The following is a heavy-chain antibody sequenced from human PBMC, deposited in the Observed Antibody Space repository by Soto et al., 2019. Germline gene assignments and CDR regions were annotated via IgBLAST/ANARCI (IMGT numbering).Heavy chain of an antibody. CDR1: GFTFSTFW. Sequence: LGGSLRLSCAASGFTFSTFWMDWVRQAPGKGLEWVAKIKEDGSEKYYADSVKGRVIISRDNARNSVYLQMNSLRAEDTAVYYCARVRPGNYRDYWGQGTLVTVSS. V-gene: IGHV3-7*03. CDR2: IKEDGSEK. J-gene: IGHJ4*02. CDR3: ARVRPGNYRDY. D-gene: IGHD3-10*01.